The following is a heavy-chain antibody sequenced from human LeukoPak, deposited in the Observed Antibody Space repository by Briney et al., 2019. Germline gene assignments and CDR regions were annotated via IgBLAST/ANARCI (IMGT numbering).Heavy chain of an antibody. CDR1: GYTFTSYG. D-gene: IGHD2-15*01. CDR3: AREGYCSGGSCYSGNYYYYYGMDV. Sequence: ASVKVSCKASGYTFTSYGISWVRQAPGQGLEWMGWISAYNGNTNYAQKLQGRVTMTTDTSTSTAYMELRSLRSDDTAVYYCAREGYCSGGSCYSGNYYYYYGMDVWGQGTTVTVPS. J-gene: IGHJ6*02. CDR2: ISAYNGNT. V-gene: IGHV1-18*01.